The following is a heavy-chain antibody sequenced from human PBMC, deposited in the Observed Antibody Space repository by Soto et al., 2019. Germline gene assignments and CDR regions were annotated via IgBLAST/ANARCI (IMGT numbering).Heavy chain of an antibody. CDR1: GGSLSTYY. CDR2: IYDSGST. J-gene: IGHJ4*02. Sequence: SETLSLTCTVSGGSLSTYYWSWIRQPPRKGLEWIGYIYDSGSTIYNPALKSRVTISVDTSKNQFSLKLSSVTAADTAVYYCARHLIGYCSTPTCLGPIAYWGQGALVTVSS. V-gene: IGHV4-59*08. CDR3: ARHLIGYCSTPTCLGPIAY. D-gene: IGHD2-2*01.